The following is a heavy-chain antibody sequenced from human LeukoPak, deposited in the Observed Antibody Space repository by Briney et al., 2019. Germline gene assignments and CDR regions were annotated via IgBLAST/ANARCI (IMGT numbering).Heavy chain of an antibody. D-gene: IGHD6-19*01. J-gene: IGHJ4*02. V-gene: IGHV3-9*01. CDR2: ISWNSGSI. CDR1: GFTFDDYA. CDR3: AKDTSYGSGWYHVDY. Sequence: PGGSLRPSCAASGFTFDDYAMHWVRQAPGKGLEWVSGISWNSGSIGYADSVKGRFTISRDNAKNSLYLQMNSLRAEDTALYYCAKDTSYGSGWYHVDYWGQETLVTVPS.